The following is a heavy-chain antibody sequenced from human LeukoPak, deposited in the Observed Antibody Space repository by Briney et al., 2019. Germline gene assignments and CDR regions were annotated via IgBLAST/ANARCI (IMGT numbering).Heavy chain of an antibody. CDR3: ERAAGNGFYYYYMDI. CDR1: GYTFTSYG. J-gene: IGHJ6*03. V-gene: IGHV1-18*01. D-gene: IGHD6-19*01. Sequence: ASVKVSCKASGYTFTSYGISWVRQAPGQGFEWMGWISAYNGTTNYAQKLQGRVTMTTDTSTSTAYMELRSLRSDDTAVYYCERAAGNGFYYYYMDIWGKGTTVTVSS. CDR2: ISAYNGTT.